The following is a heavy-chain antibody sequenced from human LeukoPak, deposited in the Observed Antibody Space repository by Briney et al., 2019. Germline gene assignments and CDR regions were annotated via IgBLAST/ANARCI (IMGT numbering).Heavy chain of an antibody. CDR3: ARGSSSGYYIEYFQH. Sequence: GASVKVSCKASGYTFTSYYMHWVRQAPGQGLEWMGIINPSGGSTSYAQKFQGRVTMTRDTSTSTVYMELSSLRSEDTAEYYCARGSSSGYYIEYFQHWGQGTLVTVSS. CDR1: GYTFTSYY. D-gene: IGHD3-22*01. J-gene: IGHJ1*01. CDR2: INPSGGST. V-gene: IGHV1-46*01.